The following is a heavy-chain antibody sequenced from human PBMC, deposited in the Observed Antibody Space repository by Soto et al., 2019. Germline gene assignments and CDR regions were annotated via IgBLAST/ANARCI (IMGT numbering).Heavy chain of an antibody. Sequence: QVQLVESGGGVVQPGRSLRLSCAASGFTFSSYAMHWVRQAPGKGLEWVAVISYDGSNKYYADSVKGRFTISRDNSKNTLYLQMNSLRDEDTAVYYCARSPPPPIYGDYWYFDLWGRGTLVTVSS. CDR3: ARSPPPPIYGDYWYFDL. CDR2: ISYDGSNK. D-gene: IGHD4-17*01. V-gene: IGHV3-30-3*01. CDR1: GFTFSSYA. J-gene: IGHJ2*01.